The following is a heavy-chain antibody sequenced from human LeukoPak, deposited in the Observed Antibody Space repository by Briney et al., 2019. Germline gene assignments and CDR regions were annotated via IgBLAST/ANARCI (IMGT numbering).Heavy chain of an antibody. D-gene: IGHD3-9*01. Sequence: GGSPRLSCAASGFTFSSYSMNWVRQAPGKGLEWVSYISSSSSTIYYADSVKGRFTISRDNAKNSLYLQMNSLRAEDTAVYYCATEDQPHYDIFPIDYWGQGTLVTVSS. J-gene: IGHJ4*02. CDR2: ISSSSSTI. V-gene: IGHV3-48*01. CDR1: GFTFSSYS. CDR3: ATEDQPHYDIFPIDY.